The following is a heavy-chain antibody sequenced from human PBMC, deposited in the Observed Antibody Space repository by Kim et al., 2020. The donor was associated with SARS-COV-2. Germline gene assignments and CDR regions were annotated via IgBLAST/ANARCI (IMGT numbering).Heavy chain of an antibody. CDR3: ARFVTLGGYYYYYGMDV. CDR2: INAGNGNT. D-gene: IGHD4-4*01. CDR1: GYTFTSYA. Sequence: ASVKVSCKASGYTFTSYAMHWVRQAPGQRLEWMGWINAGNGNTKYSQKFQGRVTITRDTSASTAYMELSSLRSEDTAVYYCARFVTLGGYYYYYGMDVWGQGTTVTVSS. V-gene: IGHV1-3*01. J-gene: IGHJ6*02.